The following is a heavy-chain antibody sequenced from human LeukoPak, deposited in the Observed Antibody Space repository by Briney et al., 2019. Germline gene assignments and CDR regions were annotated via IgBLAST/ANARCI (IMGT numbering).Heavy chain of an antibody. CDR1: GFTFSSYG. J-gene: IGHJ5*02. CDR2: IRYDGSNK. CDR3: AKDLEATINNWFDP. V-gene: IGHV3-30*02. D-gene: IGHD5-12*01. Sequence: GGSLRLSCAASGFTFSSYGMHWVRQAPGKGLEWVAFIRYDGSNKYYADSVKGRFTISRDNSKNTLYLQMNSLRAEDTAVYYCAKDLEATINNWFDPWGQGTLVTVSS.